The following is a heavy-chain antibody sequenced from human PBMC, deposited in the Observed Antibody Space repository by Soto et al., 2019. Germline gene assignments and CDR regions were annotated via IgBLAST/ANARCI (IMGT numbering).Heavy chain of an antibody. J-gene: IGHJ3*01. Sequence: QMQLVESGGGVVQPGGSLRLSCTASGFPFSSYSIHWVRQTPGRGLQWLAVIWDDGDNRFYEDSVKGRFTVSRDNSKNTVYLQMNSLRGQDTGLYYCARDRLEVATTDSFDVWGRGTKVIVSS. CDR3: ARDRLEVATTDSFDV. CDR2: IWDDGDNR. CDR1: GFPFSSYS. V-gene: IGHV3-33*01. D-gene: IGHD5-12*01.